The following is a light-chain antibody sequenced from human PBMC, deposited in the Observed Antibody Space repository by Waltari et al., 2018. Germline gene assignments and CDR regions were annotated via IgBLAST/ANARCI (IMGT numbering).Light chain of an antibody. V-gene: IGKV1-5*03. J-gene: IGKJ1*01. CDR1: RNVKSW. CDR2: EAS. CDR3: QQYNNYPWT. Sequence: DIQMTQSPSTLSASIGDRVTIICRASRNVKSWLAWYQQKPGKAPKLLIYEASGLQSGVPSRFSGSGSWTEFTLTISGLQPDDFASYYCQQYNNYPWTFGQGTKVEIK.